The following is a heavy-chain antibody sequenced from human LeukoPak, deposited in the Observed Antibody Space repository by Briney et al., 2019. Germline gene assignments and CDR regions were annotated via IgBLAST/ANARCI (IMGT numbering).Heavy chain of an antibody. D-gene: IGHD4-17*01. J-gene: IGHJ4*02. CDR3: ARGAPTVTPTPFDY. CDR2: ISSSGSTI. Sequence: GGSLRRSCAGCTFTFSTYEMNWVRQAPGQGLEWVSYISSSGSTISDADSVKGRFTISRDNAKNSLYLQMNSLRAEDTAVYYCARGAPTVTPTPFDYWGQGTLVTVSS. V-gene: IGHV3-48*03. CDR1: TFTFSTYE.